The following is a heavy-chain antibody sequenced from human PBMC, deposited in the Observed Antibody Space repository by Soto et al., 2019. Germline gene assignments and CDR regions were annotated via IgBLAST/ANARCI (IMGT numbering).Heavy chain of an antibody. V-gene: IGHV4-59*02. J-gene: IGHJ4*02. CDR1: GGSVNTYY. CDR2: ISYSGST. CDR3: ASTRGEGYRYTWDY. Sequence: QVQLQESGPGLVKPSETLSLTCTVSGGSVNTYYWSWIRQPPGTGLEWVGYISYSGSTNYNPSLKSRVTISIDTSNHQFSLKLSSVTAADTAIYYCASTRGEGYRYTWDYWGQGTLVTVSP. D-gene: IGHD3-16*02.